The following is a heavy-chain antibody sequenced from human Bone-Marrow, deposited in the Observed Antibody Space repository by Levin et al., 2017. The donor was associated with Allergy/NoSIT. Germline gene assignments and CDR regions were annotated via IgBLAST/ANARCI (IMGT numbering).Heavy chain of an antibody. J-gene: IGHJ6*02. CDR2: ISGSAGST. CDR3: AKGESDYYHDNNGYYHNCMDV. Sequence: QTGGSLRLSCAASGLTFNIYAMSWVRQAPGKGLEWVSGISGSAGSTYYADSVKGRFTVSRDNSKNTLYLLMNSLRAEDTAVYYCAKGESDYYHDNNGYYHNCMDVWGQGTTVTVSS. V-gene: IGHV3-23*01. D-gene: IGHD3-22*01. CDR1: GLTFNIYA.